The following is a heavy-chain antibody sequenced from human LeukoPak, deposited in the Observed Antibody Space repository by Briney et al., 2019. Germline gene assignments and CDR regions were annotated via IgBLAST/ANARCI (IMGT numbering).Heavy chain of an antibody. J-gene: IGHJ4*02. CDR1: GFTVSSLG. CDR3: AKGSYSSGWLFDY. CDR2: ISGSGGGT. Sequence: PGGSLRLSCAASGFTVSSLGMSLVRQAPGEGLVWASSISGSGGGTYYADSVKGRFTISRDNSKNTLYLQMNSLRAEDTAVYYCAKGSYSSGWLFDYWGQGTLVTVSS. D-gene: IGHD6-25*01. V-gene: IGHV3-23*01.